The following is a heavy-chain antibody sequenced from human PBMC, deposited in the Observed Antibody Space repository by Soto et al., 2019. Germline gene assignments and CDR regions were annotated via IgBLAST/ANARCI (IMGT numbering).Heavy chain of an antibody. CDR2: IIPIFGTA. V-gene: IGHV1-69*13. D-gene: IGHD3-9*01. CDR3: ARANYDILTGSNQVGYYYYGMDV. J-gene: IGHJ6*02. Sequence: GASVKVSCKASGGTFSSYAISWVRQAPGQGLEWMGGIIPIFGTANYAQKFQGRVTITADESTSTAYMELSSLRSEDTAVYYCARANYDILTGSNQVGYYYYGMDVWGQGTTVTVSS. CDR1: GGTFSSYA.